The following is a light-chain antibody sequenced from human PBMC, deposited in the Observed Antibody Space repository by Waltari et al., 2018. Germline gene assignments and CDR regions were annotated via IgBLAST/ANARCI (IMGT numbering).Light chain of an antibody. J-gene: IGLJ3*02. CDR1: SSAIGRYTY. V-gene: IGLV2-14*03. CDR3: SSHTGSSTWV. Sequence: QCALTQPASLSGSPGQSYHLPCTRHSSAIGRYTYVSWYQQHPGKAPNLLISNVSNRPSGVSTRFSATKSGNTASLTISGLQAEDEADYYCSSHTGSSTWVFGGGTKLTVL. CDR2: NVS.